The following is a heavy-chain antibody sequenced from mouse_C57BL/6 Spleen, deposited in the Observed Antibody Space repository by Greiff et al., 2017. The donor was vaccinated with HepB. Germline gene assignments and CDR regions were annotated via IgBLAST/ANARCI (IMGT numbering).Heavy chain of an antibody. CDR3: AKNEGDYYYGGYFDV. Sequence: VKLQESGPGLVQPSQSLSITCTVSGFSLTSYGVHWVRQSPGKGLEWLGVIWRGGSTDYNAAFMSRLSITKDNSKSQVFFKMNSLQADDTAIYYCAKNEGDYYYGGYFDVWGTGTTVTVSS. CDR2: IWRGGST. V-gene: IGHV2-5*01. J-gene: IGHJ1*03. D-gene: IGHD1-1*01. CDR1: GFSLTSYG.